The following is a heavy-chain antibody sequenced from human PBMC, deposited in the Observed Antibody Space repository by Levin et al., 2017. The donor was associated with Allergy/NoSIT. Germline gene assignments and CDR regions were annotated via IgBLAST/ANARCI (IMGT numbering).Heavy chain of an antibody. D-gene: IGHD6-13*01. V-gene: IGHV1-8*01. J-gene: IGHJ6*02. Sequence: GESLKISCKASGYTFTSYDINWVRQATGQGLEWMGWMNPNSGNTGYAQKFQGRVTMTRNTSISTAYMELSSLRSEDTAVYYCARAGSSSYGMDVWGQGTTVTVSS. CDR2: MNPNSGNT. CDR1: GYTFTSYD. CDR3: ARAGSSSYGMDV.